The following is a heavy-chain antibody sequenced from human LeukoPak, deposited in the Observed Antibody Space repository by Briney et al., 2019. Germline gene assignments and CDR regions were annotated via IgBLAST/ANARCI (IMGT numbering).Heavy chain of an antibody. CDR2: IYYSGST. D-gene: IGHD3-10*01. Sequence: PSETLSLTCTVSGGSISSGDYYWSWIRQPPGKGLEWIGYIYYSGSTNYNPSLKSRVTISVDTSKNQFSLKLSSVTAADTAVYYCARESARYYYGSGSYYILPWTYYYGMDVWGQGTTVTVSS. J-gene: IGHJ6*02. V-gene: IGHV4-61*08. CDR1: GGSISSGDYY. CDR3: ARESARYYYGSGSYYILPWTYYYGMDV.